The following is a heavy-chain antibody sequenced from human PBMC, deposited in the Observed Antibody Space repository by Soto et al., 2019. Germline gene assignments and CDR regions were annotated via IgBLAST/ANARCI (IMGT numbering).Heavy chain of an antibody. CDR2: IKQDGSEK. J-gene: IGHJ6*02. CDR3: ARDSDYGEDYNHGMDV. D-gene: IGHD4-17*01. CDR1: GFTFSIHW. Sequence: EVQLVESGGGLVQPGGSLRLSCAASGFTFSIHWMSWVRQAPGNGLEWVANIKQDGSEKNYVDSVKGRFTISRDNAKNSLYLQMNSLRAEDTAVYFCARDSDYGEDYNHGMDVWGQSTTVTVSS. V-gene: IGHV3-7*01.